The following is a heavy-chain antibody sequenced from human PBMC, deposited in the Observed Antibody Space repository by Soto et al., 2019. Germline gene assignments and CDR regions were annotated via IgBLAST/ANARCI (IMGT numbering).Heavy chain of an antibody. D-gene: IGHD3-16*01. J-gene: IGHJ5*01. Sequence: SETLSLTCTVSGGSISSYYWSWIRQPPGKGLEWIGYIYYSGSTNYNPSLKSRVTISVDTSKNQFSLKLSSVTAADTAVYYCAGVISGGLAWTTGWFDSWGQGTPVTVSS. V-gene: IGHV4-59*01. CDR3: AGVISGGLAWTTGWFDS. CDR2: IYYSGST. CDR1: GGSISSYY.